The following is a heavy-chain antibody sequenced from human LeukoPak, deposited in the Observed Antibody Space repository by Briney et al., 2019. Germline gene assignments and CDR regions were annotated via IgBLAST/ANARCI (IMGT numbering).Heavy chain of an antibody. D-gene: IGHD3-16*01. CDR1: GGSISSYY. Sequence: SETLSLTCTVSGGSISSYYWSWIRQPPGKGLEWIGYIYYTGSTNYYPSLESRVTISLDTSKKQFSLRLSSVIAADTAIYYCARELPGGGLDYWGQGTLVTVSS. V-gene: IGHV4-59*12. CDR3: ARELPGGGLDY. J-gene: IGHJ4*02. CDR2: IYYTGST.